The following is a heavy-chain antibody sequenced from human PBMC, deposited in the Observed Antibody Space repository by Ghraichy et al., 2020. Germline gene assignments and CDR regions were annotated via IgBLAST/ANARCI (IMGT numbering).Heavy chain of an antibody. Sequence: ASVKVSCKASGYTFTGYYMHWVRQAPGQGLEWMGWINPNSGGTNYAQKFQGRVTMTRDTSISTAYMELSRLRSDDTAVYYCARDRITMVRGVIPSVRWFDPWGQGTLVTVSS. V-gene: IGHV1-2*02. CDR1: GYTFTGYY. D-gene: IGHD3-10*01. J-gene: IGHJ5*02. CDR2: INPNSGGT. CDR3: ARDRITMVRGVIPSVRWFDP.